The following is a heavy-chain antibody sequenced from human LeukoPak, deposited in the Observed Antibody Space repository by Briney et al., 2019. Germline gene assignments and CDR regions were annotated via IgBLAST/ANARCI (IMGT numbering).Heavy chain of an antibody. J-gene: IGHJ4*02. D-gene: IGHD2-2*01. CDR3: ARNSNACSSTSCFTTDY. Sequence: GGSLRLSCAASGFTFSSYAMSWVRQAPGKGLEWVSAISGSGGSTYYADSVKGRFTISRDNSKNTLYLQLNSLRAEDTAVYYCARNSNACSSTSCFTTDYWGQGTLVTVSS. CDR1: GFTFSSYA. CDR2: ISGSGGST. V-gene: IGHV3-23*01.